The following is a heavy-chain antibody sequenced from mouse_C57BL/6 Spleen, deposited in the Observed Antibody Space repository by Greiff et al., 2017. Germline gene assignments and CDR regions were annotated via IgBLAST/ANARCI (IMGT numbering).Heavy chain of an antibody. V-gene: IGHV3-6*01. J-gene: IGHJ4*01. CDR1: GYSITSGYY. CDR2: ISYDGSN. Sequence: EVQLQQSGPGLVKPCQSLSLTCSVTGYSITSGYYWNWIRQFPGNKLEWMGYISYDGSNNYNPSHKNRSSLTRDTSKNQFFLKLNSVTTEDTATYYCARDRGIYYGYDDAMDYWGQGTSVTVSS. D-gene: IGHD2-2*01. CDR3: ARDRGIYYGYDDAMDY.